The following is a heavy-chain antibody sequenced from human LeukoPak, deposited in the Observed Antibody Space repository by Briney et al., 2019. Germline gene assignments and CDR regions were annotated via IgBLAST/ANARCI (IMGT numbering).Heavy chain of an antibody. Sequence: ASVKVSCKASGYTFTSYYTHWVRQAPGQGLEWMGIINPSGGSTSYAQKFQGRVTMTRDTSTSTVYMGLSSLRSEDTAVYYCAREVQYYDFWSGYLDYYYMDVWGKGTTVTVSS. V-gene: IGHV1-46*01. D-gene: IGHD3-3*01. CDR3: AREVQYYDFWSGYLDYYYMDV. CDR1: GYTFTSYY. CDR2: INPSGGST. J-gene: IGHJ6*03.